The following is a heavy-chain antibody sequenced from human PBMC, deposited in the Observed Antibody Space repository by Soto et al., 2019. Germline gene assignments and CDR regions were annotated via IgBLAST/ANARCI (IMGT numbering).Heavy chain of an antibody. J-gene: IGHJ4*02. CDR1: GYTFTSYD. CDR2: MNPNSGNT. Sequence: ASVKVSCKASGYTFTSYDIDWVRQATGQGLEWMGWMNPNSGNTGYAQKFQGRVTMTRNTSISTAYMELSSLRSEDTAVYYCARGVAVAGTDFDYWGQGTLVTVSS. D-gene: IGHD6-19*01. V-gene: IGHV1-8*01. CDR3: ARGVAVAGTDFDY.